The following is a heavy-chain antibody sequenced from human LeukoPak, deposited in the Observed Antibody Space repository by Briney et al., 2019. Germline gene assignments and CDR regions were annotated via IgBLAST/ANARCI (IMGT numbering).Heavy chain of an antibody. D-gene: IGHD2-15*01. CDR3: AKDRRDCSGGSCYVGEVYFDY. CDR2: ICGSCGST. Sequence: GGSLRLSCAVSGFTFSSCAMSWVRQAPGKGLEWVSAICGSCGSTYYADSVKGRFTISRDNSKNTLYLKMNSLRAEDTAVYYCAKDRRDCSGGSCYVGEVYFDYWGQGTLVTVSS. J-gene: IGHJ4*02. CDR1: GFTFSSCA. V-gene: IGHV3-23*01.